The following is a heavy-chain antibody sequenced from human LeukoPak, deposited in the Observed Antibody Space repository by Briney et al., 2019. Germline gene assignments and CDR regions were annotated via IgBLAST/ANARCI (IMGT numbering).Heavy chain of an antibody. CDR1: GGSITRSSFF. CDR2: IYHTGST. CDR3: AREIIAVAGTDIEY. J-gene: IGHJ4*02. D-gene: IGHD6-19*01. V-gene: IGHV4-39*02. Sequence: SETLSVTCTVSGGSITRSSFFWGWIRQPPGKGLEWIGSIYHTGSTYYNPSLKSRVTISVDASKNQFSLRLTSVTASDTAVYYCAREIIAVAGTDIEYWGQGTLVTVSS.